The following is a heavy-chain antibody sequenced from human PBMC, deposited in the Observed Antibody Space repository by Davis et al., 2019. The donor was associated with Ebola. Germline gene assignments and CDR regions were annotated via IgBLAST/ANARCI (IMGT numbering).Heavy chain of an antibody. CDR1: GGSISSSSYY. D-gene: IGHD3-22*01. J-gene: IGHJ5*02. CDR3: ARQTYYYDSSGYPRDWFDP. V-gene: IGHV4-39*01. CDR2: IYSTGST. Sequence: MPSETLSLACTVSGGSISSSSYYWGWIRQPPGTGLEWIGSIYSTGSTYYNPSLKSRVTISVDTSKNQFSLKVTSLTAADTAVYYCARQTYYYDSSGYPRDWFDPWGQGTLVTVSS.